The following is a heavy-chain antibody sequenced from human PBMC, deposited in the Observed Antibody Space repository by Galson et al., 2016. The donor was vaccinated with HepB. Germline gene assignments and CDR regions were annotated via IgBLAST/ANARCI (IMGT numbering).Heavy chain of an antibody. Sequence: LTCTVSGGSITNGHFYWSWVRQTPGKGLEWIGNIYFIGTTHYNPSLKSRVSMSMDTSNSQLSLRLDSVTAADTAVYFCTTNTTYLPPFQHWGQG. CDR2: IYFIGTT. V-gene: IGHV4-30-4*01. J-gene: IGHJ1*01. CDR1: GGSITNGHFY. CDR3: TTNTTYLPPFQH. D-gene: IGHD1-14*01.